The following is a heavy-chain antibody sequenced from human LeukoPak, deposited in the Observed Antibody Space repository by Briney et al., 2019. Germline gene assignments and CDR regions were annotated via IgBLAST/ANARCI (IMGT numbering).Heavy chain of an antibody. D-gene: IGHD2-2*01. CDR2: IYPGDSDT. V-gene: IGHV5-51*01. CDR1: GYSFTSYW. Sequence: GESLKISCKGSGYSFTSYWIGWARQMPGKGLEWMGIIYPGDSDTRYSPSFQGQVTISADKSISTAYLQWSSLKASDTAMYYCARVVSEYQLLYYFDYWGQGTLVTVSS. CDR3: ARVVSEYQLLYYFDY. J-gene: IGHJ4*02.